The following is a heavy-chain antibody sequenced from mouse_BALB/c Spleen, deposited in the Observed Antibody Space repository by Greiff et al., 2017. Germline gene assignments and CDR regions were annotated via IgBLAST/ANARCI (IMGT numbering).Heavy chain of an antibody. Sequence: EVKLMESGGGLVKPGGSLKLSCAASGFTFSSYAMSWVRQTSEKRLEWVATISSGGSYTYYPDSVKGRFTISRDNAKNTLYLQMSSLRSEDTAMYYCARQDYGHWYFDVWGAGTTVTVSS. CDR1: GFTFSSYA. V-gene: IGHV5-9-3*01. CDR3: ARQDYGHWYFDV. CDR2: ISSGGSYT. D-gene: IGHD1-2*01. J-gene: IGHJ1*01.